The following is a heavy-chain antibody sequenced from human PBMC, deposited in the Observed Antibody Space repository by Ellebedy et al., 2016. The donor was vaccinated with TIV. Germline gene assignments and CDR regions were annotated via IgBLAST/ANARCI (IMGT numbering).Heavy chain of an antibody. Sequence: AASVKVSCKASGGTFSSYAISWVRQAPGQGLEWMGRIIPILGIANYAQKFQGRVTLTADKSTSTAYMELTSLRSEDTAVYYCARTIRRAKNWNYGYYYGMDVWGQGTTVTVSS. J-gene: IGHJ6*02. D-gene: IGHD1-7*01. V-gene: IGHV1-69*04. CDR3: ARTIRRAKNWNYGYYYGMDV. CDR1: GGTFSSYA. CDR2: IIPILGIA.